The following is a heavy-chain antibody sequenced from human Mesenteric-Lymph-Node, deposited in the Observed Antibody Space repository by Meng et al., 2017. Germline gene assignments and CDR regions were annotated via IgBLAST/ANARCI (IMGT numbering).Heavy chain of an antibody. Sequence: QVQLVESGGGVVQPGRSLRLSCAASGFTFSSYGMHWVRQAPGKGLVWGAVIWYDGSNKNYADSVKGRFTISRDNSKNTLYLQMNSLRAEDTAVYYCARQGNYDSIGSLDYWGQGTLVTVSS. CDR3: ARQGNYDSIGSLDY. CDR2: IWYDGSNK. J-gene: IGHJ4*02. CDR1: GFTFSSYG. D-gene: IGHD3-22*01. V-gene: IGHV3-33*01.